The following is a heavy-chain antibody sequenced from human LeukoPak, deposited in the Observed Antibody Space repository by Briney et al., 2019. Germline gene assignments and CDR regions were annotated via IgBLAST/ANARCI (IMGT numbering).Heavy chain of an antibody. CDR1: GYTFTSYD. CDR3: ARVKLEGYYYYYYYMDV. J-gene: IGHJ6*03. D-gene: IGHD3-3*01. Sequence: GASVKASCKASGYTFTSYDINWVRQATGQGLEWMGWMNLNSGNTGYAQKFQGRVTMTRNTSISTAYMELSSLRSEDTAVYYCARVKLEGYYYYYYYMDVWGKGTTVTVSS. V-gene: IGHV1-8*01. CDR2: MNLNSGNT.